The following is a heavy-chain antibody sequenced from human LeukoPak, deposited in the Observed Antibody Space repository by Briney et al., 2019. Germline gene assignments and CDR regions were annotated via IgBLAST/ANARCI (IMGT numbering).Heavy chain of an antibody. CDR1: GYTFTSYG. Sequence: GASVKVSCKASGYTFTSYGISWVRQAPGQGLEWMGWISADNGNTNYAQKLQGRVTMTTDTSTSTAYMELRSLRSDDTAVYSCARTPGIAAAGTVSWFDPWGQGTLVTVSS. CDR2: ISADNGNT. D-gene: IGHD6-13*01. J-gene: IGHJ5*02. V-gene: IGHV1-18*01. CDR3: ARTPGIAAAGTVSWFDP.